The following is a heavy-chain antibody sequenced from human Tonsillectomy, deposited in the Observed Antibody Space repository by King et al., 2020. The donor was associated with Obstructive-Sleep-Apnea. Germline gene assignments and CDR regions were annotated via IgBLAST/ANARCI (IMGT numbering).Heavy chain of an antibody. CDR1: GFSLSTTGVA. CDR2: IYWDDDK. Sequence: ITLKESGPTLVKPTQTLTLTCTFSGFSLSTTGVAVGWIRQPPGKALGWLALIYWDDDKRYNPSQKSRVTITKDTPKNQVVLTMTNMDPVATATYYWAHSQRVHYNILTGYYILDYWGQGTLVTVSS. V-gene: IGHV2-5*02. CDR3: AHSQRVHYNILTGYYILDY. D-gene: IGHD3-9*01. J-gene: IGHJ4*02.